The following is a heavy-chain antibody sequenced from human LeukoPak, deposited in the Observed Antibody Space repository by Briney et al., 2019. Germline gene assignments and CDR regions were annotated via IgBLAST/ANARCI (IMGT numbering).Heavy chain of an antibody. Sequence: GGSLRLSCAASGFTFSSYWMSWVRQAPGKGLEWVANIKQDGSEKYYVDSVKGRFTISRDNAKNSLYLQMNSLRAEDTAVYYCAKGEGRIPGAFDIWGQGTMVTVSS. V-gene: IGHV3-7*03. CDR3: AKGEGRIPGAFDI. D-gene: IGHD1-14*01. CDR1: GFTFSSYW. J-gene: IGHJ3*02. CDR2: IKQDGSEK.